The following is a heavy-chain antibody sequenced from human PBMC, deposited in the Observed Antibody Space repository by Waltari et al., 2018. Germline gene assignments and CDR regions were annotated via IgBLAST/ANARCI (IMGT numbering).Heavy chain of an antibody. V-gene: IGHV5-51*01. CDR1: GYSFTSYW. D-gene: IGHD2-2*01. J-gene: IGHJ3*02. CDR3: ARHGKYQLLVDAFDI. CDR2: IYPGDSDT. Sequence: CKGSGYSFTSYWIGWVRQMPGKGLEWMGIIYPGDSDTRYSPSFQGQVTISADKSISTAYLQWSSLKASDTAMYYCARHGKYQLLVDAFDIWGQGTMVTVSS.